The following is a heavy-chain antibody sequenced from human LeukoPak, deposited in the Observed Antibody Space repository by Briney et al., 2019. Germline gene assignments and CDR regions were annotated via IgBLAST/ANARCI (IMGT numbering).Heavy chain of an antibody. CDR3: ARHDYGDRMRWSY. CDR1: GGSISSYY. D-gene: IGHD4-17*01. Sequence: SETLSLTCTVSGGSISSYYWSWLRQPPGKGLEGIGYIYYSGSTNYNPSLKSRVTISVDTSKNQFSLKMSSVTAADTAVYYCARHDYGDRMRWSYCGQGTLVTVSS. CDR2: IYYSGST. V-gene: IGHV4-59*08. J-gene: IGHJ4*02.